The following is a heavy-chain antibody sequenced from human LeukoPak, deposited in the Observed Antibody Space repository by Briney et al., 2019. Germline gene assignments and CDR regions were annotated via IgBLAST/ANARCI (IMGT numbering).Heavy chain of an antibody. CDR1: GFTVSTNC. V-gene: IGHV3-53*04. CDR3: ARVDTVMAYYFDL. D-gene: IGHD5-18*01. J-gene: IGHJ4*02. CDR2: IYSGGTT. Sequence: PGGSLRLSCAAYGFTVSTNCMTWVRQAPGKGLEWVSTIYSGGTTYYADSVMGRFTISRHNSRNTLYLQMNSLRAKDTAVYYCARVDTVMAYYFDLWGQGTLVTVSS.